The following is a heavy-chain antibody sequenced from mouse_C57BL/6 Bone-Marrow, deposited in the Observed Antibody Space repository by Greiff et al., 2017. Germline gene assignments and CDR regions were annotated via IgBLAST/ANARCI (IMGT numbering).Heavy chain of an antibody. D-gene: IGHD2-3*01. CDR2: ISYDGSN. J-gene: IGHJ3*01. CDR3: ASGGGWLLRGAY. V-gene: IGHV3-6*01. CDR1: GYSITSGYY. Sequence: EVKLMESGPGLVKPSQSLSLTCSVTGYSITSGYYWNWIRQFPGNKLEWMGYISYDGSNNYNPSLKNRISITRDTSKNQFFLKLNSVTTEDTATXYCASGGGWLLRGAYWGQGTLVTVSA.